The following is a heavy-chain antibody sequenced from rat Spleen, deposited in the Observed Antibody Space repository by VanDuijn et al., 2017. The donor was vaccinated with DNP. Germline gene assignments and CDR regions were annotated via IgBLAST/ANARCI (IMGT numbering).Heavy chain of an antibody. V-gene: IGHV5S23*01. Sequence: EVQLVESGENLVRPGGSLKLSCAVSGFTFGNYDMAWVRQAPTKGLEWVALISPDGDRTYYRDSVKGRFTVSRNNVENALHLQMDSLRSEDTATYYCSRGGGGYRPFDYWGQGVLVTVSS. CDR3: SRGGGGYRPFDY. CDR2: ISPDGDRT. J-gene: IGHJ2*01. CDR1: GFTFGNYD. D-gene: IGHD1-11*01.